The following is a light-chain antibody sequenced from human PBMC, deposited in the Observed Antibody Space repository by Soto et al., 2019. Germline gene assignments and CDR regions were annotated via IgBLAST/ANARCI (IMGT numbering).Light chain of an antibody. V-gene: IGLV2-14*01. J-gene: IGLJ2*01. CDR1: SSDVGASNY. Sequence: QSALTQPASVSGSPGQSITISCTGTSSDVGASNYVSWYQQYPGKVPKLMIYEVSRRPSGVSNRFSGSKSANTASLTISGLRAEDEADYYCTSYTTSSTLYVVFGGGTKVTVL. CDR3: TSYTTSSTLYVV. CDR2: EVS.